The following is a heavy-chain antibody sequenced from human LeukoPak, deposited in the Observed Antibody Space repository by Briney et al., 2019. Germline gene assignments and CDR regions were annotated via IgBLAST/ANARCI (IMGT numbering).Heavy chain of an antibody. J-gene: IGHJ4*02. CDR1: GYTFTGYY. V-gene: IGHV1-2*02. Sequence: ASVKVSCKASGYTFTGYYMHWVRQAPGQGPEWMGWINPNSGGTNYAQKFQGRVTMTRDTSISTAYMELSRLRSDDTAVYYCAREAAAAGNFDYWGQGTLVTVSS. CDR2: INPNSGGT. CDR3: AREAAAAGNFDY. D-gene: IGHD6-13*01.